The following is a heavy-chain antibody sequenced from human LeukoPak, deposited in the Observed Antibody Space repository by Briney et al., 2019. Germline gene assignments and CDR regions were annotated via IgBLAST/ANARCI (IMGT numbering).Heavy chain of an antibody. J-gene: IGHJ4*02. V-gene: IGHV3-66*02. CDR2: IHAGGTT. D-gene: IGHD1-26*01. CDR3: ARDLFGGTYLGVFDY. CDR1: GFTVSTNY. Sequence: PGWSLRLSCAASGFTVSTNYMSWVRQAPGKGLEWVSIIHAGGTTYYADSVKGRFTISRDNSKNTLYLQMNNLRTEDTAVYYCARDLFGGTYLGVFDYWGQGTLVTVSS.